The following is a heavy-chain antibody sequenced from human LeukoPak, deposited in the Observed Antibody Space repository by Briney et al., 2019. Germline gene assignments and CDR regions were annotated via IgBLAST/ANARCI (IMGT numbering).Heavy chain of an antibody. J-gene: IGHJ4*02. CDR2: INPSGGST. D-gene: IGHD6-19*01. Sequence: ASVKVSCKASGYTLTCYYMHWVRQAPGQGLEWMGIINPSGGSTSYAQKFQGRVTMTRDTSTSTVYMELSSLRSEDTAVYYCARELPKAVAGTGFDYWGQGSLVTVSS. CDR1: GYTLTCYY. CDR3: ARELPKAVAGTGFDY. V-gene: IGHV1-46*01.